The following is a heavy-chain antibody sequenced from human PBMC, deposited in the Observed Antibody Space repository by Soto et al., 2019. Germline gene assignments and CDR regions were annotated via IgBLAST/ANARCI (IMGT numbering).Heavy chain of an antibody. J-gene: IGHJ4*02. D-gene: IGHD3-3*01. CDR2: ISTYNGNT. V-gene: IGHV1-18*04. CDR1: GYTFTSYG. Sequence: QVQLVQSAAEVKKPGASVKVSCKTSGYTFTSYGISWVRQAPGQGLEWMGWISTYNGNTNYARKFQGRATMTTDTSTTTAYMELRSLKSDDTAVYYCARLLFLEWFDDYWGQGTLVTVSS. CDR3: ARLLFLEWFDDY.